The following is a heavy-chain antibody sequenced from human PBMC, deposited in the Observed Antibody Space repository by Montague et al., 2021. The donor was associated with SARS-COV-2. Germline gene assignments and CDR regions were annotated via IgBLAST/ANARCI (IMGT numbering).Heavy chain of an antibody. CDR3: ARGYDILNFYYYTMDV. V-gene: IGHV4-59*01. CDR2: IYYSGST. D-gene: IGHD3-9*01. CDR1: GVSISGSY. Sequence: SETLSLTCTVSGVSISGSYWSWIRQSPEKGLEWIGYIYYSGSTKYNPSLKSRVTISLDTSKNLFSLKLTPVTTPDTAVYYCARGYDILNFYYYTMDVWGHGTTVTVSS. J-gene: IGHJ6*02.